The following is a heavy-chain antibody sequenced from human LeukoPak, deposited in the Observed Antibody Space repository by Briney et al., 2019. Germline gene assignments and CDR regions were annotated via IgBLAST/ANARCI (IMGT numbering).Heavy chain of an antibody. D-gene: IGHD3-22*01. V-gene: IGHV4-38-2*02. Sequence: SETLSLTCTVSGYSISSGYYWGWIRQPPGKGLEWIGSIYHSGSTYYNPSLKSRVTISVDTSKNQFSLKLSSVTAADTAVYYCVRGYYDSSGYYYGLWFDPWGQGTLVTVSS. CDR2: IYHSGST. CDR1: GYSISSGYY. J-gene: IGHJ5*02. CDR3: VRGYYDSSGYYYGLWFDP.